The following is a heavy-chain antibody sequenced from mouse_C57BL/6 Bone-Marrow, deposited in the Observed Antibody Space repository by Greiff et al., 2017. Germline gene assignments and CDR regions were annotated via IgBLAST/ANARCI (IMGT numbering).Heavy chain of an antibody. D-gene: IGHD1-1*01. CDR1: GFTFSSYA. CDR3: ARGPRGSSYDWYFDV. V-gene: IGHV5-4*01. J-gene: IGHJ1*03. Sequence: EVQLVESGGGLVKPGGSLKLSCAASGFTFSSYAMSWVRQTPEKRLEWVATISDGGSYTYYPDNVKGRFTISRDNAKNNLYLQMSHLKSEDTAMYYCARGPRGSSYDWYFDVWGTGTTVTVSS. CDR2: ISDGGSYT.